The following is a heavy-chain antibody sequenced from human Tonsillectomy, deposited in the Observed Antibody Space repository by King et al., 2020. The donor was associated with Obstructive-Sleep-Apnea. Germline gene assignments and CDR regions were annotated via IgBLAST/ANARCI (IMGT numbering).Heavy chain of an antibody. J-gene: IGHJ4*02. Sequence: VQLVESGADVKEPGASVKVSCKTSGYTFTSSYMHWVRQAPGQGLEWMGIINLNGGSTTYAPRFRGRVTMTRDTSTSTVYMGLSSLRFEDTAVYYCTRGDQLLSSFDYWGQGTLVTVSS. CDR2: INLNGGST. CDR3: TRGDQLLSSFDY. CDR1: GYTFTSSY. D-gene: IGHD3-22*01. V-gene: IGHV1-46*01.